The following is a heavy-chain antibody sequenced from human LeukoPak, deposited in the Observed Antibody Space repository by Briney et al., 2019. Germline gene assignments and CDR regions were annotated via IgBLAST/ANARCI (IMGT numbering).Heavy chain of an antibody. CDR2: IRSTGAST. CDR3: AKGALYGSGSYYSAFDI. J-gene: IGHJ3*02. V-gene: IGHV3-23*01. D-gene: IGHD3-10*01. CDR1: GLIFGAFA. Sequence: GGSLRLSCAAAGLIFGAFAMTWVRHPDRGWMEWVSTIRSTGASTYYADSVKGRFTISRDNAKNELYIQMNILTAKDTAVYYCAKGALYGSGSYYSAFDIWGQGTMVTVSS.